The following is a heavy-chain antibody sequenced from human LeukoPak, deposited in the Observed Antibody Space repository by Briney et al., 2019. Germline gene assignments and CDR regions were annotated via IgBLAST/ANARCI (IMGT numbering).Heavy chain of an antibody. CDR3: ARVLQAGIAAAGRGTFDY. V-gene: IGHV4-30-4*07. CDR1: GGSISSGDYS. J-gene: IGHJ4*02. D-gene: IGHD6-13*01. CDR2: IYNSGNT. Sequence: SETLSLTCAVSGGSISSGDYSWSWIRQPPGEGLEWIGFIYNSGNTYYNPSLKSRVTLSVDTSKNQFSLKLSSVTAADTAVYYCARVLQAGIAAAGRGTFDYWGQGTLVTVSS.